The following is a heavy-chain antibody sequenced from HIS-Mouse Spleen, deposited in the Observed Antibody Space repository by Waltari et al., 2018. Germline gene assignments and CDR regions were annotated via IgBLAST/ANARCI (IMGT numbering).Heavy chain of an antibody. Sequence: VQLVESGGGLVQPGRSLRLSCAASGFTFDDYAMHWVRQAPGKGLEWGSGISWNSGCIGYADSVKGRFTISRDNAKNSLYLQMNSLRAEDTALYYCAKVLTGVNWYFDLWGRGTLVTVSS. V-gene: IGHV3-9*01. J-gene: IGHJ2*01. CDR1: GFTFDDYA. CDR3: AKVLTGVNWYFDL. D-gene: IGHD7-27*01. CDR2: ISWNSGCI.